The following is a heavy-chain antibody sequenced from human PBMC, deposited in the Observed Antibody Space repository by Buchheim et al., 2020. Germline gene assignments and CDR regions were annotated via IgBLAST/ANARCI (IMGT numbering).Heavy chain of an antibody. CDR1: GGSISSYY. CDR3: AREGTIAAAGPYGDWFDP. D-gene: IGHD6-13*01. Sequence: QVQLQESGPGLVKPSETLSLTCTVSGGSISSYYWSWIRQPPGKGLEWIGYIYYSGSTNYNPSLKSRVTISVDTSKNQFSLKLSSVTAADTAVYYCAREGTIAAAGPYGDWFDPWGQGTL. J-gene: IGHJ5*02. CDR2: IYYSGST. V-gene: IGHV4-59*01.